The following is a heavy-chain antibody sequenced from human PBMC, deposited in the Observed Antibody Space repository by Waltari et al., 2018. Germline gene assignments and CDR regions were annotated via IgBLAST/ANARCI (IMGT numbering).Heavy chain of an antibody. J-gene: IGHJ4*02. V-gene: IGHV1-69*13. Sequence: QVQLVQSGAEVKKPGSSVKVSCKASGGTFSSYAISWVRQAPGQGLEWMGGIIPSFGTANYAQKFQGRVTITADESTSTAYMELSSLRSEDTAVYYCARDLGYCSGGSCYSLLNWGQGTLVTVSS. CDR3: ARDLGYCSGGSCYSLLN. CDR1: GGTFSSYA. CDR2: IIPSFGTA. D-gene: IGHD2-15*01.